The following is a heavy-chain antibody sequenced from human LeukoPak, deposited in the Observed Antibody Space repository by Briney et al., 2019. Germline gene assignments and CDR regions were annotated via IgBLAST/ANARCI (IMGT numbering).Heavy chain of an antibody. D-gene: IGHD6-13*01. Sequence: ASVKVSCKASGHTFTSYDINWVRQATGQGLEWMGWMNPNSGNTGYAQKFQGRVTITRNTSISTAYMELSSLRSEDTAVYYCARGLGASWPFDYWGQGTLVTVSS. CDR1: GHTFTSYD. CDR2: MNPNSGNT. V-gene: IGHV1-8*01. CDR3: ARGLGASWPFDY. J-gene: IGHJ4*02.